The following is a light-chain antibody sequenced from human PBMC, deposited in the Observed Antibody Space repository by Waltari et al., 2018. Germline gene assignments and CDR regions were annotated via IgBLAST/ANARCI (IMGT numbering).Light chain of an antibody. CDR3: QQRSNWPPIT. Sequence: RASQSVSSYLGWYQQKPGQAPRLLIYDASNRATGIPARFSGSGSGTDFTLTISSLEPEDFAVYYCQQRSNWPPITFGQGTRLEIK. CDR2: DAS. J-gene: IGKJ5*01. V-gene: IGKV3-11*01. CDR1: QSVSSY.